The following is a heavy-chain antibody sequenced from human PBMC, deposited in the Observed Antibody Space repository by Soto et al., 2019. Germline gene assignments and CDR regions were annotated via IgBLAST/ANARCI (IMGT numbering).Heavy chain of an antibody. CDR1: GFTFSSAC. Sequence: XGSLTLSFAASGFTFSSACMDWVRQAPGRGLEWVGRLKSRADGGAVDYAAPVKDRFIISRDDSKNTLFLQMNSLKTEDTGMYYCTNVEGSSDYYPFEYWGQGTRVTVSS. D-gene: IGHD3-3*01. V-gene: IGHV3-15*01. CDR3: TNVEGSSDYYPFEY. J-gene: IGHJ4*02. CDR2: LKSRADGGAV.